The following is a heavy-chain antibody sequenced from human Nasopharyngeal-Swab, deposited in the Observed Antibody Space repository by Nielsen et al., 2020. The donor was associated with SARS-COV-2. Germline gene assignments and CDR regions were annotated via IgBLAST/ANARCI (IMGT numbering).Heavy chain of an antibody. V-gene: IGHV3-23*01. D-gene: IGHD3-22*01. CDR3: AKYFDSSGYYYEGVDY. CDR1: GFTLSSYA. CDR2: ISGSGDST. J-gene: IGHJ4*02. Sequence: GFTLSSYALNSVRQAPGMGLEWDSAISGSGDSTKYADPVKGRFTISRDNSKKMLYLQMNSVRAEDTAVYYCAKYFDSSGYYYEGVDYWGQGTLVTVSS.